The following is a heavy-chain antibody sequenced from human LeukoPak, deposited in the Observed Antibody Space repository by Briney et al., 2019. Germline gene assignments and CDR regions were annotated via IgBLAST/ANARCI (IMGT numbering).Heavy chain of an antibody. D-gene: IGHD6-13*01. V-gene: IGHV4-4*09. Sequence: PAETLSLTCTVSGGSISSYYLSWIRQPPGKGLEWIGYIYTSGSTNYNPSLKSRVTISVDPSKNQFSLQLSSVTAADTAVYYCERHKLYSSRWASFETWGQGTLVTVSS. CDR2: IYTSGST. CDR1: GGSISSYY. CDR3: ERHKLYSSRWASFET. J-gene: IGHJ5*02.